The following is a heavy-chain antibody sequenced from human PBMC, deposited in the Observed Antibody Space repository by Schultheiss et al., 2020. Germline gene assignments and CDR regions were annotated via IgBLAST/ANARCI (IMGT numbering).Heavy chain of an antibody. CDR3: TRWTVTSVFVH. CDR2: ISGSGGST. D-gene: IGHD4-11*01. V-gene: IGHV3-23*01. J-gene: IGHJ4*02. Sequence: GGSLRLSCAASGFTFSSYAMHWVRQAPGKGLEWVSAISGSGGSTYYADSVKGRFTISRENAKNTLYLQMNSLKTEDTAVYYCTRWTVTSVFVHWGQGTLVTVSS. CDR1: GFTFSSYA.